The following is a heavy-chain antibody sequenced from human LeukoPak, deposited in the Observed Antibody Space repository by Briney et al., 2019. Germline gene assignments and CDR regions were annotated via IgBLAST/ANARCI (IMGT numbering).Heavy chain of an antibody. CDR1: GITLSNYG. D-gene: IGHD3-22*01. J-gene: IGHJ4*02. V-gene: IGHV3-23*01. Sequence: PGGSLRLSCAVSGITLSNYGMSWVRQAPGKGLEWVAGISGSGGRTNYADSVKGRFTISRDNPKNTLYLQMNSLRAEETAVYFCAKRGVVIRVILVGFHKEAYYFDSWGQGALVTVSS. CDR2: ISGSGGRT. CDR3: AKRGVVIRVILVGFHKEAYYFDS.